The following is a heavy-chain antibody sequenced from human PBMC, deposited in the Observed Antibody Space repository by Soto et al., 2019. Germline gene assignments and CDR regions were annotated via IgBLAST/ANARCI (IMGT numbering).Heavy chain of an antibody. CDR2: ISSSGVGT. CDR3: GTNPGFLRWCRGG. Sequence: LRLYYAASGFPLTHYAMTWVRQAPVKGLAWVSMISSSGVGTYYEDSVKGRFIISRDNSRNTLNLQMNSLRTPDTSVDYCGTNPGFLRWCRGGWSQGTRVTV. D-gene: IGHD2-8*01. J-gene: IGHJ6*02. V-gene: IGHV3-23*01. CDR1: GFPLTHYA.